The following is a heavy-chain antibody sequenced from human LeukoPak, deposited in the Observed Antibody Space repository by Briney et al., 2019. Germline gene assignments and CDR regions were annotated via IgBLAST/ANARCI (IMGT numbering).Heavy chain of an antibody. Sequence: PSETLSLTCAVYGGSFSGYYWSWIRQPPGKGLEWIGEINHSGSTNYNPSLKSRVAISVDTSKNQFSLKLSSVTAADTAVYYCASLKVVRGVFFDYWGQGTLVTVSS. CDR2: INHSGST. CDR1: GGSFSGYY. V-gene: IGHV4-34*01. CDR3: ASLKVVRGVFFDY. J-gene: IGHJ4*02. D-gene: IGHD3-10*01.